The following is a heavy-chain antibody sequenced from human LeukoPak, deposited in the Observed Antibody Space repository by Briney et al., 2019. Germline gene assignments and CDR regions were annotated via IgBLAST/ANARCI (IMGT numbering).Heavy chain of an antibody. CDR1: GYTFTGYY. CDR3: AVSMVRGVILLLDY. CDR2: INPNSGGT. J-gene: IGHJ4*02. V-gene: IGHV1-2*02. D-gene: IGHD3-10*01. Sequence: ASVKVSCKASGYTFTGYYMHWVRQAPGQGLEWMGWINPNSGGTNYAQKFQGRVTMTRDTSISTAYMELSRLRSDDTAVYYCAVSMVRGVILLLDYWSQGTLVTVSS.